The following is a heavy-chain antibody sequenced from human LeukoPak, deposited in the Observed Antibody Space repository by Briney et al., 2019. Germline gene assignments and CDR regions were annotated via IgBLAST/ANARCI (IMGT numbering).Heavy chain of an antibody. CDR2: INHSGST. CDR3: ARAKAARPNWFDP. CDR1: GGSFSGYY. V-gene: IGHV4-34*01. J-gene: IGHJ5*02. D-gene: IGHD6-6*01. Sequence: SETLSLTCAVYGGSFSGYYWSWIRQPPGKGLEWIGEINHSGSTNYNPSLKSRVTISVDTSKNQFSLKLSSVTAADTAVYYCARAKAARPNWFDPWGQGTLVTVSS.